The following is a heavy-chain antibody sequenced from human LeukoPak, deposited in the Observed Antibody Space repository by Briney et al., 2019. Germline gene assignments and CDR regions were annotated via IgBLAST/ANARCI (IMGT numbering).Heavy chain of an antibody. CDR1: GFSFRRYD. V-gene: IGHV3-30*04. CDR3: ARAKGLAGSYLDNWFDP. Sequence: GGSLRLSCAASGFSFRRYDMHWVRQAPGKGLEWVAATSYDGASELYADFVKGRFSISRDNSRNTLSLQMDTLRPEDTAIYYCARAKGLAGSYLDNWFDPWGQGTRVIVSS. D-gene: IGHD1-26*01. CDR2: TSYDGASE. J-gene: IGHJ5*02.